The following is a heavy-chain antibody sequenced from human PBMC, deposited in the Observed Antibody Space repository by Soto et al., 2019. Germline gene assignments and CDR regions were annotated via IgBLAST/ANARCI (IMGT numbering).Heavy chain of an antibody. Sequence: QPGGSLRLSCAASGFTFSSYAMSRVRQAPGKGLEWVSAISGSGGSTYYADSVKGRFTISRDNSKNTLYLQMNSLRAEDTAVYYCAKGSGYDFWSGSPITPYYYGMDVWGQGTTVTVSS. CDR2: ISGSGGST. D-gene: IGHD3-3*01. J-gene: IGHJ6*02. CDR1: GFTFSSYA. CDR3: AKGSGYDFWSGSPITPYYYGMDV. V-gene: IGHV3-23*01.